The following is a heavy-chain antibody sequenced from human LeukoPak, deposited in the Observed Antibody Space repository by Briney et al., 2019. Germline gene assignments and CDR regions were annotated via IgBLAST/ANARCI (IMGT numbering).Heavy chain of an antibody. CDR2: IRGGGGSS. J-gene: IGHJ3*02. CDR1: AFTFSAEA. CDR3: ARDPNGDHIGAFDM. Sequence: GGSLRLSCTASAFTFSAEAMMWVRQAPGKGPEWVSAIRGGGGSSFYADSVKGRFTISRDNSKYTLFLQMNSLRAEDTAVYYCARDPNGDHIGAFDMWGPGTMVTVSS. D-gene: IGHD4-17*01. V-gene: IGHV3-23*01.